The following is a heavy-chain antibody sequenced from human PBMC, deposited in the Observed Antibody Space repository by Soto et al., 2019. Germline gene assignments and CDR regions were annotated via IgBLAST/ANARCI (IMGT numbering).Heavy chain of an antibody. CDR1: GDTFSFYT. V-gene: IGHV1-69*02. J-gene: IGHJ4*02. CDR2: INPILSMS. Sequence: QVQLVHSGAEVKKPGSSVKVSCKASGDTFSFYTINWVRQAPGLGLEWVGRINPILSMSNYAQKFQGRVTMTADTSTRTAYMELRSLGSEDTAIYYCATSYGSGYRAFDYWGQGALVTVSS. D-gene: IGHD3-10*01. CDR3: ATSYGSGYRAFDY.